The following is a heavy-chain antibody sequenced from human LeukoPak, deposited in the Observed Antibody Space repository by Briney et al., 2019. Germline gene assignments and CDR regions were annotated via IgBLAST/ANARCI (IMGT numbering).Heavy chain of an antibody. CDR1: GYTFTSYG. D-gene: IGHD3-22*01. CDR3: ATHYYDSSGYYSYYFDY. J-gene: IGHJ4*02. V-gene: IGHV1-18*01. CDR2: ISAYNGNT. Sequence: HRASVKVSCKASGYTFTSYGISWVRQAPGQGLEWMGWISAYNGNTNYAQKLQGRVTMTTDTSTSTAYMELRSLRSDDTAVYYRATHYYDSSGYYSYYFDYWGQGTLVTVSS.